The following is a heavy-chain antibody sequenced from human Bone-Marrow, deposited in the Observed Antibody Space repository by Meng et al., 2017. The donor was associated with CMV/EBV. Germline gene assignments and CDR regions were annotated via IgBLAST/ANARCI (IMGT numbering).Heavy chain of an antibody. J-gene: IGHJ4*02. CDR1: GFTFSDYE. D-gene: IGHD6-19*01. Sequence: GQLVQAGAGKKKPGASVQVHCTPSGFTFSDYEIHWVRQAPGQGLEWMGWVNSKNEATNYARKFQGRVSMTRDTSISTAHMELSRLMSDDTAVYYCVRSSGWSLFDYWGQGTLVTVSS. CDR2: VNSKNEAT. V-gene: IGHV1-2*02. CDR3: VRSSGWSLFDY.